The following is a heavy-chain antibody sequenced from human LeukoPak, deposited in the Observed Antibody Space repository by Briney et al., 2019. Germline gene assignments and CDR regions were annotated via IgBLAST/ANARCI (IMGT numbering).Heavy chain of an antibody. CDR1: GGSISSYY. CDR3: ARAPYSSGWWTYFDY. J-gene: IGHJ4*02. V-gene: IGHV4-59*01. Sequence: SETLSLTCTVSGGSISSYYWSWIRQPPGRGLEWLGYIYYSGSTNYNPSLKSRVTISVDTSKNQFSLKLSSVTAADTAVYYCARAPYSSGWWTYFDYWGQGTLVTVSS. D-gene: IGHD6-19*01. CDR2: IYYSGST.